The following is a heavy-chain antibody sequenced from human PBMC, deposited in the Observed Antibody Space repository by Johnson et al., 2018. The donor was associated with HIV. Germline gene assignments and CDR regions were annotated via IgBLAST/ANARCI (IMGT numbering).Heavy chain of an antibody. CDR3: ARGWGGQQPI. J-gene: IGHJ3*02. CDR1: YW. CDR2: IKHDGSEK. V-gene: IGHV3-7*05. Sequence: YWMNWVRQAPGKGPQWLANIKHDGSEKYYEDSVKGRFTISRDNAKNALYLQMNSLRAEDTAIYYCARGWGGQQPIWGQGTMVTVSS. D-gene: IGHD6-13*01.